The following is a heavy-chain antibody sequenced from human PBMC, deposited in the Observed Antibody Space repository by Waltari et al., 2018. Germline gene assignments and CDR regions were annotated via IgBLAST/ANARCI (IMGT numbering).Heavy chain of an antibody. Sequence: EVQLVQSGAEVKKPGATVKISCKASGYTFTDYYIHWVQQAPGKGLEWMGRVDPEDGETIYAEKFQGRVTITADTSTDTAYMELSSLRSEDTAVYYCATDLLVDTAMVIDYWGQGTLVTVSS. D-gene: IGHD5-18*01. V-gene: IGHV1-69-2*01. CDR3: ATDLLVDTAMVIDY. CDR2: VDPEDGET. J-gene: IGHJ4*02. CDR1: GYTFTDYY.